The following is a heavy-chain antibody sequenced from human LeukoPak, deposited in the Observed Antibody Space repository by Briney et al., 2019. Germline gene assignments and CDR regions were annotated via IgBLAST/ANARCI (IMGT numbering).Heavy chain of an antibody. CDR2: IYSGGST. V-gene: IGHV3-53*01. Sequence: GGSLRLSCTASGFTFGDYAMSWVRQAPGKGLEWVSVIYSGGSTYYADSVKGRFTISRDNSKNTLYLQMNSLRAEDTAVYYCARGRIAAAGTMDYWGQGTLVTVSS. D-gene: IGHD6-13*01. J-gene: IGHJ4*02. CDR3: ARGRIAAAGTMDY. CDR1: GFTFGDYA.